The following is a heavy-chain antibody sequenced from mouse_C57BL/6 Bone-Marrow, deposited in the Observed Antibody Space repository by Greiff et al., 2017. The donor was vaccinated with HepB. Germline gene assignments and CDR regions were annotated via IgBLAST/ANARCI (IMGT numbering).Heavy chain of an antibody. CDR3: ARGYDPRWFAY. Sequence: QVQLKQSGAELARPGASVKLSCKASGYTFTSYGISWVKQRTGQGLEWIGEIYPRSGNTYYNEKFKGKATLTADKSSSTAYMELRSLTSEDSAVYFCARGYDPRWFAYWGQGTLVTVSA. J-gene: IGHJ3*01. CDR1: GYTFTSYG. D-gene: IGHD2-10*02. V-gene: IGHV1-81*01. CDR2: IYPRSGNT.